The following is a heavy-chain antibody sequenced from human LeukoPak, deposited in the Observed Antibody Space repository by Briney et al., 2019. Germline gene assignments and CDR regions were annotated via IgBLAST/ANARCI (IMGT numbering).Heavy chain of an antibody. V-gene: IGHV3-66*01. J-gene: IGHJ4*02. CDR2: IHRGGST. D-gene: IGHD3-10*01. Sequence: EGSLRLSCAASGFTVTSDCMSWVRQAPGKGLEGVSVIHRGGSTYYADSVQGRFTISRDNSSNTLYLQMNSLRADDTAVYYCTLRGSGSHYEGASVYWGQGTLVTVSS. CDR1: GFTVTSDC. CDR3: TLRGSGSHYEGASVY.